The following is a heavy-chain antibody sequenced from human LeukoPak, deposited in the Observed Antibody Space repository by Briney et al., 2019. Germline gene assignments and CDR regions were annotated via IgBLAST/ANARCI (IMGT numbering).Heavy chain of an antibody. V-gene: IGHV3-30*18. Sequence: GGSLRLSCAASGFTFSNYGMHWVRQAPGKGLEWVAVILYDGSNKFYADSVKGRFTISRDNSKNTLYLQMNSPRAGDTAVYYCAKDLVLTMPDYWGQGTLVTVSS. D-gene: IGHD2/OR15-2a*01. CDR3: AKDLVLTMPDY. CDR2: ILYDGSNK. CDR1: GFTFSNYG. J-gene: IGHJ4*02.